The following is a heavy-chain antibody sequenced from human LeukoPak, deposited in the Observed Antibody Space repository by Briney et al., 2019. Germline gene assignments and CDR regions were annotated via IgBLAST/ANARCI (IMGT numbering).Heavy chain of an antibody. Sequence: GGSLRLSCAASEFTFSTYWMHWVRQAPGKGLVWVSWITGDGSSTRYADSVKGRFTISRDNAKNTLHLQVNSLRAEDTAVYYCARSNWPYYFDYWGQGTLVTVSS. CDR3: ARSNWPYYFDY. V-gene: IGHV3-74*01. CDR1: EFTFSTYW. J-gene: IGHJ4*02. D-gene: IGHD1-1*01. CDR2: ITGDGSST.